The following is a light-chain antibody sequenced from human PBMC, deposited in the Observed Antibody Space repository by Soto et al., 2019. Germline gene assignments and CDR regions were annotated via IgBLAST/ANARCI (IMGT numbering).Light chain of an antibody. V-gene: IGKV1-39*01. CDR3: QQSYSTPLT. J-gene: IGKJ4*01. CDR1: QSISSY. CDR2: AAS. Sequence: DIQMTQSPSSLSASVGDRVTITCRASQSISSYLNWYQQKPGKAPKLLIYAASSLQSGVPSRFSGSGSGTDFTLTISSLHPEDFATYYCQQSYSTPLTCGGGTKVNIK.